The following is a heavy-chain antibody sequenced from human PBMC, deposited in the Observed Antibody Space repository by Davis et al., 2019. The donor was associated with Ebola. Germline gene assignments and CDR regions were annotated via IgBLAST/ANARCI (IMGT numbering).Heavy chain of an antibody. J-gene: IGHJ6*02. V-gene: IGHV3-23*01. Sequence: GESLKISCEGSGFIFSNYAFSWVRQAPGKGLEWVSAISGSGGSTYYADSVKGRFTISRDNSKNTLYLQMNSLRAEDTAVYYCASAGSSGSTGYYYGMDVWGQGTTVTVSS. D-gene: IGHD6-19*01. CDR3: ASAGSSGSTGYYYGMDV. CDR2: ISGSGGST. CDR1: GFIFSNYA.